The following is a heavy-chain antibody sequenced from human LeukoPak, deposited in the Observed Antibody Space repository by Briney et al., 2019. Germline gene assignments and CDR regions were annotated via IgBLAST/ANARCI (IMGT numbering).Heavy chain of an antibody. CDR3: VRDKDWSYDY. Sequence: GGSMGLSCTASGFTLVDYGVGWVRQAPGRGLQWVGFIRGKAYGGTTEYAASVKGRFSISRDDSNTIAYLHMNSLKTEDTAVYYCVRDKDWSYDYWGQGTLVTVSS. D-gene: IGHD3-9*01. V-gene: IGHV3-49*04. J-gene: IGHJ4*02. CDR1: GFTLVDYG. CDR2: IRGKAYGGTT.